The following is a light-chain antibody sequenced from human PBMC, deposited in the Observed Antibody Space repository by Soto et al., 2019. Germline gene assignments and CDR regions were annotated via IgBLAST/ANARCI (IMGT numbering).Light chain of an antibody. J-gene: IGKJ4*01. Sequence: ETVMTQSPATLSVSPGERATLSCRASQSVRDNLAWHQQRPGQPPRLLIYGASIRATDIPARISGSEFGTEFTLTISSLQSEDFGVYYCQQYDNWPITFGGGTKVEIK. CDR1: QSVRDN. CDR3: QQYDNWPIT. V-gene: IGKV3-15*01. CDR2: GAS.